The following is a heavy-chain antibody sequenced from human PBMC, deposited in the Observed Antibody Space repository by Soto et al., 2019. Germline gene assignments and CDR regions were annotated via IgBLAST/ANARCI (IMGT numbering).Heavy chain of an antibody. CDR3: ARAGFSTCWLGSLGIGVQGVESDF. D-gene: IGHD6-13*01. J-gene: IGHJ4*02. CDR2: ITAYNGKT. Sequence: QVQLVQSGAEVKKTGASVEVSCKASGYTFISYGISWVRQAPGQGLEWMGWITAYNGKTNYAQKFQGRFTMNTDTSSSTAYIELRRLRSDDTAVYCCARAGFSTCWLGSLGIGVQGVESDFWGQGTLVTVSS. V-gene: IGHV1-18*01. CDR1: GYTFISYG.